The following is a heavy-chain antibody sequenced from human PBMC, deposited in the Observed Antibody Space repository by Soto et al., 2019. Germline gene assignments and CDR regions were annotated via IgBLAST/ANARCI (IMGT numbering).Heavy chain of an antibody. J-gene: IGHJ6*02. Sequence: GGSLRLSCAASGFTFSSYGMHWVRQAPGKGLEWVAVIWYDGSNKYYADSVKGRFTISRDNSKNTLYLQMNSLRAEDTAVYYCARVGGVVVAATQLLNYYYGMDVWGQGTTVTVSS. CDR1: GFTFSSYG. V-gene: IGHV3-33*01. CDR2: IWYDGSNK. CDR3: ARVGGVVVAATQLLNYYYGMDV. D-gene: IGHD2-15*01.